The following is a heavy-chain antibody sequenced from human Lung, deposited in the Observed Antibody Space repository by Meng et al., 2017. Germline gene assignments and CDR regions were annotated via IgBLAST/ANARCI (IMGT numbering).Heavy chain of an antibody. CDR2: IYHSGST. D-gene: IGHD2-21*01. CDR1: GGSISSDNW. Sequence: VQPQESGPRLVKPLGTLSLTCAVSGGSISSDNWWSWVRQPPGKGLEWIGEIYHSGSTNYNPSLKSRITISVDKPKNQFSLTLSSVTAADTAVYYCTKNDFYCLGYWGQGTLVTVSS. J-gene: IGHJ4*02. V-gene: IGHV4-4*02. CDR3: TKNDFYCLGY.